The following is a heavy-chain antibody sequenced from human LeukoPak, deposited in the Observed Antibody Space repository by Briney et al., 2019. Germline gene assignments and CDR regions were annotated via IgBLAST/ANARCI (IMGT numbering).Heavy chain of an antibody. CDR3: AKVSCTNGVCPYYFDY. CDR1: GFTFSSYA. Sequence: PGGSLRLSCAASGFTFSSYAMSWVRQAPGKGLEWVSAISGSGGSTYYADSVKGRFTISRDNSKNTLYLQMNSLSAEDTAVYYCAKVSCTNGVCPYYFDYWGQGTLVTVSS. D-gene: IGHD2-8*01. V-gene: IGHV3-23*01. J-gene: IGHJ4*02. CDR2: ISGSGGST.